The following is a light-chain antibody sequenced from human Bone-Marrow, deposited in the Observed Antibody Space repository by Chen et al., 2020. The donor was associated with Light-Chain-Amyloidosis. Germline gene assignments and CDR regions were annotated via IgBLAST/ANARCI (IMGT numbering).Light chain of an antibody. CDR3: QSADSSGTYEVI. Sequence: SYELPQPPSVSVSPGQPARITCSGDNLPTKYAYWYQQKPGQAPVLVIHRDTERPSGISERFSGSSSGKTATLTISGVQAEDEADYHCQSADSSGTYEVIFGGGTKLTVL. J-gene: IGLJ2*01. CDR2: RDT. V-gene: IGLV3-25*03. CDR1: NLPTKY.